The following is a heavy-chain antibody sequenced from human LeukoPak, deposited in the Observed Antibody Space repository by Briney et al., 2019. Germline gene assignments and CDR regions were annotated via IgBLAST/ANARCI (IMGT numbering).Heavy chain of an antibody. CDR3: VGSSSWYFDY. CDR2: INSDGSST. D-gene: IGHD6-13*01. CDR1: GFAFSSYW. J-gene: IGHJ4*02. Sequence: PGGSLRLSCAASGFAFSSYWMHWVRQAPGKGLVWVSRINSDGSSTSYADSVKGRFTISRDNAKNTLYLQMNSLRAEDTAVYYCVGSSSWYFDYWGQGTLVTVSS. V-gene: IGHV3-74*01.